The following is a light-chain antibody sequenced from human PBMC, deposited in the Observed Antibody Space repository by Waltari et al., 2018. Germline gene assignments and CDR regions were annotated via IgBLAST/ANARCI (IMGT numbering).Light chain of an antibody. J-gene: IGKJ1*01. CDR2: DAS. Sequence: ELTPSPGTLSSSPGDRAHLACRASQSVVRSLASYQQKPGQAPRLLIYDASRMATGIPDRFSGSGSRTDFSLTISTLEPEDFAVYYCQHYVRLPATFGQGTKVEI. V-gene: IGKV3-20*01. CDR1: QSVVRS. CDR3: QHYVRLPAT.